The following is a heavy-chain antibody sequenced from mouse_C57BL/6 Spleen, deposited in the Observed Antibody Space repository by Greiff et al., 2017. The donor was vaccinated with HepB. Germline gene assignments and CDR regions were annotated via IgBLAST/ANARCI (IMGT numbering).Heavy chain of an antibody. J-gene: IGHJ3*01. CDR1: GYTFTDYN. CDR3: ARGDYYGSESAY. CDR2: INPNNGGT. Sequence: VQLKQSGPELVKPGASVKMSCKASGYTFTDYNMHWVKQSHGKSLEWIGYINPNNGGTSYNQKFKGKATLTVNKSSSTAYMELRSLTSEDSAVYYCARGDYYGSESAYWGQGTLVTVSA. D-gene: IGHD1-1*01. V-gene: IGHV1-22*01.